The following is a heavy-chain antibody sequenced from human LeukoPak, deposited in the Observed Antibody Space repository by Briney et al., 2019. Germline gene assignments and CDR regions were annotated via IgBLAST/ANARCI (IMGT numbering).Heavy chain of an antibody. D-gene: IGHD3-22*01. J-gene: IGHJ4*02. V-gene: IGHV3-30-3*01. CDR2: ISYDGSNK. CDR3: ARDLSSGYYYQSRNYFDY. CDR1: GFTFGSYA. Sequence: PGRSLRLSCAASGFTFGSYAMHWVRQAPGKGLEWVAVISYDGSNKYYADSVKGRFTISRDNSKNTLYLQMNSLRAEDTAVYYCARDLSSGYYYQSRNYFDYWGQGTLVTVSS.